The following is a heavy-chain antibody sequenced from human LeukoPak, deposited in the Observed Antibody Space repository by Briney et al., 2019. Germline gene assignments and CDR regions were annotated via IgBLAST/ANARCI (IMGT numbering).Heavy chain of an antibody. D-gene: IGHD1-26*01. Sequence: ASVTVSFKASGYTFTIYGISWVRQAPGQGLEWMGWISAYNGNTNYAQKLQGRVTMTTDTSTSTAYMELRSLRSDDTAVYYCARDLGSYPAFDIWGQGTMVTVSS. CDR3: ARDLGSYPAFDI. V-gene: IGHV1-18*01. J-gene: IGHJ3*02. CDR2: ISAYNGNT. CDR1: GYTFTIYG.